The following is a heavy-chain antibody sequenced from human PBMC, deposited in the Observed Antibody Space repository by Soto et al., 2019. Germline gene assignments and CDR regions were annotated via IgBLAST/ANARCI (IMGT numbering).Heavy chain of an antibody. CDR2: ITWHSGTI. J-gene: IGHJ6*03. Sequence: EVQLVESGGGLVQPGRSLRLACAASGFTFDQYTMHWVRQAPGKGLEWVSSITWHSGTIGYADSVKGRFTISRDNAKNSLYLQMNSLRGEDTALYYCAKDMITFGDFNYYYMDLWGNGTTVTVSS. CDR1: GFTFDQYT. CDR3: AKDMITFGDFNYYYMDL. V-gene: IGHV3-9*01. D-gene: IGHD3-16*01.